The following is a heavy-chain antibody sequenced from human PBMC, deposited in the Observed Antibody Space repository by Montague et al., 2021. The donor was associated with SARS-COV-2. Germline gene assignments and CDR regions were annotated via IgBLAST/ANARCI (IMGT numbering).Heavy chain of an antibody. Sequence: GTLSLTCAVSGGSISSSNWWSWVRQPPGKGLEWIREIYHSGSTDYNPSLKSRVTISVDKSKNQFSLKLSSVTAADTAVYYCARDATMVSHSYFDYWGQGTLVTASS. D-gene: IGHD4/OR15-4a*01. CDR3: ARDATMVSHSYFDY. V-gene: IGHV4-4*02. CDR2: IYHSGST. J-gene: IGHJ4*02. CDR1: GGSISSSNW.